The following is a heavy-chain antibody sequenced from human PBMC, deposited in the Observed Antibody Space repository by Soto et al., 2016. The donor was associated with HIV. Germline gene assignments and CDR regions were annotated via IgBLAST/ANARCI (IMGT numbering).Heavy chain of an antibody. CDR3: AKDSRNYYGSGSLNWFDP. CDR1: GFTFDDYA. J-gene: IGHJ5*02. V-gene: IGHV3-43*02. CDR2: ISGDGGST. D-gene: IGHD3-10*01. Sequence: EVQLVESGGGVVQPGGSLRLSCAASGFTFDDYAMHWVRQAPGKGLEWVSLISGDGGSTYYADSVKGRFTISRDNSKNSLYLQMNSLRTEDTALYYCAKDSRNYYGSGSLNWFDPWGQGTLVTVSS.